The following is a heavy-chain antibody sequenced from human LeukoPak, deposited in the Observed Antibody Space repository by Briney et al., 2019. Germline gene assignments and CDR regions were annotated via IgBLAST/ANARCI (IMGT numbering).Heavy chain of an antibody. D-gene: IGHD2/OR15-2a*01. Sequence: GGSLRLSCTASGFIFSSHRMTWVRQSPGKGLEWVANIKEDGSVKYYVDSVKGRFTISRDNAKYTLYLQMNSLRAEDTAMYYCARAIGLDFDFWGQGTLVTVSS. CDR1: GFIFSSHR. J-gene: IGHJ4*02. CDR3: ARAIGLDFDF. CDR2: IKEDGSVK. V-gene: IGHV3-7*01.